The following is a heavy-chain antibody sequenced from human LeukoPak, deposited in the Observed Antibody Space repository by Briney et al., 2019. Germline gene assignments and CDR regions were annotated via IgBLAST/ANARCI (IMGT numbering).Heavy chain of an antibody. CDR1: GGSFNGYY. CDR2: INHSGST. D-gene: IGHD2-2*01. V-gene: IGHV4-34*01. J-gene: IGHJ4*02. CDR3: ARYCSSTSCRHLDY. Sequence: SETLSLTCAVYGGSFNGYYWSWIRQPPGKGLEWIGEINHSGSTNYNPSLKSRVTISVDTSKNQFSLKLSSVTAADTAVYYCARYCSSTSCRHLDYWGQGTLVTVSS.